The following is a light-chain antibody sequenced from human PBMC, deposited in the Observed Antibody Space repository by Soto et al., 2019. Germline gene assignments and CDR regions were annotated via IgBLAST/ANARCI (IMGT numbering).Light chain of an antibody. CDR1: SPNIGAGYD. CDR3: QSYDSSLSGWV. V-gene: IGLV1-40*01. Sequence: QSVLTQPPSVSGPPGQRVTISCTGTSPNIGAGYDVHWYQQLPGTAPKLLIYGNSNRPSGVPDRFSGSKSGTSASLAITGLQAEDEADYYCQSYDSSLSGWVFGGGTKLTVL. CDR2: GNS. J-gene: IGLJ3*02.